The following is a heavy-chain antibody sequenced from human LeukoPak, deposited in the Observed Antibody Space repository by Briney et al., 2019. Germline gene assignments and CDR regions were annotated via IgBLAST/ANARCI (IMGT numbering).Heavy chain of an antibody. CDR1: GGSISTYY. D-gene: IGHD3-10*01. J-gene: IGHJ4*02. CDR2: IYYTGST. CDR3: ARHYGSGKPWFDY. Sequence: SETLSLTCTVSGGSISTYYWSWIRQPPGKGLEWIGYIYYTGSTNYNPSLKSRVTISVDTSKNQFSLKLSSVTAADTAVYYCARHYGSGKPWFDYWGQGTLVTVSS. V-gene: IGHV4-59*01.